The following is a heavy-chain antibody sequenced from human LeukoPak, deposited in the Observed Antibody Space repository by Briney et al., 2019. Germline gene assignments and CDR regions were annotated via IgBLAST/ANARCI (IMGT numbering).Heavy chain of an antibody. V-gene: IGHV3-30-3*01. CDR1: GFTFGHYA. D-gene: IGHD4-17*01. CDR2: TSYDGATE. CDR3: ARELVSVTRHDGLDV. Sequence: GRSLRLSCAASGFTFGHYAMHWVRQAPGKGLEWLALTSYDGATEFYADSVRGRFTISRDNSKNTVFLDVNSLRGEDTAVYFCARELVSVTRHDGLDVWGQGTTVIVSS. J-gene: IGHJ6*02.